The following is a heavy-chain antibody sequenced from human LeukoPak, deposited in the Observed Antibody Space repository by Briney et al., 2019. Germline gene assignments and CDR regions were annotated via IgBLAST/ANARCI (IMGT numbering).Heavy chain of an antibody. J-gene: IGHJ4*02. CDR3: ARAHSNNWHIDY. V-gene: IGHV4-59*01. CDR2: VFYNGNS. Sequence: SETLSLTCTVSGESISGFYWNWIRQPPGKGLEWLGYVFYNGNSDYNPSLKSRVSISADMSKNLLSLKLTSVTAADTAVYYCARAHSNNWHIDYWGQGTLVTVSS. D-gene: IGHD6-13*01. CDR1: GESISGFY.